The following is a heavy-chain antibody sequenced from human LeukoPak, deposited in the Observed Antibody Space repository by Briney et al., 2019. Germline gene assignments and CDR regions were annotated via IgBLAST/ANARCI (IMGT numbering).Heavy chain of an antibody. CDR2: ISCSSSYI. CDR3: ARNLPYNYYGSGSYYTAIDY. J-gene: IGHJ4*02. V-gene: IGHV3-21*01. Sequence: GGSLRLSCAASGFTFSSYSMNWVRQAPGKGLEWVSSISCSSSYIYYADSVKGRFTISRDNAKNSLYLQMNSLRAEDTAVYYCARNLPYNYYGSGSYYTAIDYWGQGTLVTVSS. D-gene: IGHD3-10*01. CDR1: GFTFSSYS.